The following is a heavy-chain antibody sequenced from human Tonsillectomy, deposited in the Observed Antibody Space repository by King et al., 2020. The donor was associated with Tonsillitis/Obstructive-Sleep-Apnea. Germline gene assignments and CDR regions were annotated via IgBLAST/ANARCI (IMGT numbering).Heavy chain of an antibody. Sequence: QLVQSGAEVKKPGESLRISCKGSGHSFTSYWISWVRQMPGKGLEWMGTVGPSDTYTNYSPSFQGHVTISADKSISTAYLQWSSLKASDTAMYYCASHTGYSDGYRYGMDVWGQGTTVTVSS. CDR3: ASHTGYSDGYRYGMDV. CDR2: VGPSDTYT. J-gene: IGHJ6*02. D-gene: IGHD5-18*01. CDR1: GHSFTSYW. V-gene: IGHV5-10-1*01.